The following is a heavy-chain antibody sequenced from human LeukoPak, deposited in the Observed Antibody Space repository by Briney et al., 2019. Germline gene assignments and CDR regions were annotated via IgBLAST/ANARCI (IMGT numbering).Heavy chain of an antibody. J-gene: IGHJ5*02. Sequence: PGGSLRLSCAASGFTFSSYAMSWVRQAPGKGLEWVSAISGSGGSTYYADSVKGRFTISRDNSKNTLYLQMNSLRAEDTAVYYCAKHIRIVVVVAATDDWFDPWGQGTLVTVSS. D-gene: IGHD2-15*01. CDR2: ISGSGGST. CDR1: GFTFSSYA. V-gene: IGHV3-23*01. CDR3: AKHIRIVVVVAATDDWFDP.